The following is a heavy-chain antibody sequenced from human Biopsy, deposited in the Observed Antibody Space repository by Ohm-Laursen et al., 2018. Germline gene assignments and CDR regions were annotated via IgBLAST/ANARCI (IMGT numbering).Heavy chain of an antibody. CDR3: ARGPHSGSHSCSDY. CDR2: IIPMFGTA. CDR1: GYTFTDYY. Sequence: SVKVSCKTSGYTFTDYYMHWVRQAPGQGLEWMGGIIPMFGTANYAQMFQGRVTISADESTSTSYMELSSLTTEDTAIYYCARGPHSGSHSCSDYWGRGTLVTVSS. J-gene: IGHJ4*02. D-gene: IGHD1-26*01. V-gene: IGHV1-69*13.